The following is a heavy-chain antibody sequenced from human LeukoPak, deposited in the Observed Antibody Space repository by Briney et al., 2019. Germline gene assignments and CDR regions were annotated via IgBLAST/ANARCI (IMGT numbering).Heavy chain of an antibody. D-gene: IGHD1-7*01. Sequence: GGSLRLPCAASGFKLSSYSMNWVRQAPGKGLEWVSYISSGSYTIYYADSVKGRFTTARDNAKNSLYLQMNSLRAEDTAVYYCAREHGETTFDAFDIWGQGTVVSVSS. CDR1: GFKLSSYS. CDR3: AREHGETTFDAFDI. V-gene: IGHV3-48*01. CDR2: ISSGSYTI. J-gene: IGHJ3*02.